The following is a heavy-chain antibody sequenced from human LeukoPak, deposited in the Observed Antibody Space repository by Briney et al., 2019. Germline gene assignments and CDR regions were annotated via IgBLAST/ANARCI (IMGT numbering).Heavy chain of an antibody. V-gene: IGHV4-61*02. Sequence: TLSLTCTVSGGSISSGSYYWSWIRQPAGKGLEWIGRIYTSGSTNYNPSLKSRVTISVDTSKNQFSLKLSSVTAADTAVYYCARRPIAAAGTPLPIVYGPWGQGTLVTVSS. D-gene: IGHD6-13*01. CDR2: IYTSGST. CDR3: ARRPIAAAGTPLPIVYGP. CDR1: GGSISSGSYY. J-gene: IGHJ5*02.